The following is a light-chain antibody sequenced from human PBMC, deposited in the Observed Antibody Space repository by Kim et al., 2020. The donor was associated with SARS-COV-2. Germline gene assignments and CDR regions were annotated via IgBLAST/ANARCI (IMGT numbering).Light chain of an antibody. CDR2: QDT. J-gene: IGLJ2*01. V-gene: IGLV3-1*01. Sequence: VSLSPGQTASIPCSGYRLGEKFASWYQQMPGQSPILVIYQDTQRAPGIPERFSGSNSGDTATLTIAGTQAMDEAHYYCQTWGTSVVFGGGTQLTVL. CDR3: QTWGTSVV. CDR1: RLGEKF.